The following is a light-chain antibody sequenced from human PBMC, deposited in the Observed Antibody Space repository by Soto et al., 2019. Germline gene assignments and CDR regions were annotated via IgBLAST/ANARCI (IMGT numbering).Light chain of an antibody. CDR2: XTS. CDR3: QQYSNWRT. CDR1: QRLXSN. V-gene: IGKV3-15*01. J-gene: IGKJ1*01. Sequence: IVVTQCPATLSVSPGERATLSCRASQRLXSNFVWYQQKPGQAPRVLMFXTSSRATGLPAMFSGSGSGTEFNITISGLQSEDVAVYYCQQYSNWRTVGQGTKVEIK.